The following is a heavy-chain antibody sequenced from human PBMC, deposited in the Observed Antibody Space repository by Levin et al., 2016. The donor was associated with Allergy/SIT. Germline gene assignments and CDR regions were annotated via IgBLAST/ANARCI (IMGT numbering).Heavy chain of an antibody. V-gene: IGHV3-53*01. CDR1: GFTLSNYY. D-gene: IGHD5-18*01. Sequence: GESLKISCAASGFTLSNYYMSWVRQAPGKGLEWVSVIYSAGNTYYADSAKGRFTISRDDSKNTLYLQMNSLRVEDTAVYYCARAPRGYSFSDYWGQGTLVTVSS. J-gene: IGHJ4*02. CDR2: IYSAGNT. CDR3: ARAPRGYSFSDY.